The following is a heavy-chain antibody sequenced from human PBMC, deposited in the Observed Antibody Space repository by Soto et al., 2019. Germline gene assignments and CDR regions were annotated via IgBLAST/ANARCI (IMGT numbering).Heavy chain of an antibody. CDR2: IYWDDDK. D-gene: IGHD3-3*01. J-gene: IGHJ3*01. V-gene: IGHV2-5*02. Sequence: QITLRESGPTLVKPTQALALTCTFSGFSLTTTGVGVGWIRQPPGKALEWLALIYWDDDKRYSPSLKSRLTITKDTSENQVVLTMTNMDPVDTATYYCAHRHRLDQTYDDGAFDFWGQGTMVTVSS. CDR1: GFSLTTTGVG. CDR3: AHRHRLDQTYDDGAFDF.